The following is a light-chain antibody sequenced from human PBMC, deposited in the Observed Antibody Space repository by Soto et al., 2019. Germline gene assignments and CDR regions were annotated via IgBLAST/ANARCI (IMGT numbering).Light chain of an antibody. Sequence: EIVLTQSPATLSLSPGERATLSCRASQSVSSYLAWYQQKPGQAPRLLIYGASSRATGIPDRFSGSGSGTDFTLTINRLEPEDFAVYFCQQYGSSPLTFGGGTKVDI. J-gene: IGKJ4*01. CDR2: GAS. CDR3: QQYGSSPLT. CDR1: QSVSSY. V-gene: IGKV3-20*01.